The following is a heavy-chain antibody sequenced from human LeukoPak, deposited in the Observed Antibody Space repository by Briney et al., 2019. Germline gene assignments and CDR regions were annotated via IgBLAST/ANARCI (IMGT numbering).Heavy chain of an antibody. Sequence: SQTLSLTCAISGDSVSSNSVTWNWTRQSPSRGLEWLGRTYYRSTWYNDYAVSVRGRITVNPDTSKNQFSLHLNSVTPEDTAVYYCARRLTQYDCFDPWGQGILVTVSS. CDR1: GDSVSSNSVT. CDR2: TYYRSTWYN. J-gene: IGHJ5*02. V-gene: IGHV6-1*01. CDR3: ARRLTQYDCFDP. D-gene: IGHD2-2*01.